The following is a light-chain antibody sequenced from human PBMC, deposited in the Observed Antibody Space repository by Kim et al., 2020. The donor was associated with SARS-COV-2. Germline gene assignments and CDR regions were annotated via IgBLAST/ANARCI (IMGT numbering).Light chain of an antibody. J-gene: IGKJ4*01. CDR2: DES. V-gene: IGKV3-11*01. Sequence: LAGEQEREGQEPRHLNYDESSRGTGIPARFRGSGSGTDFTLTISRLEPEDFAGYYCQQCRTWPLTFGGGTKVDIK. CDR3: QQCRTWPLT.